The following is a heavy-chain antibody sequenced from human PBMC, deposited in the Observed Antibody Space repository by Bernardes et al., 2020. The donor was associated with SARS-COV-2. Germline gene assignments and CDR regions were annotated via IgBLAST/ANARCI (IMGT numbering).Heavy chain of an antibody. CDR3: TRDRDDDFCTRTECYRAFDI. V-gene: IGHV3-7*05. Sequence: GGSLRLSCAGSGFSFSRYWMTWVRQAPGRGLEWVANIHQDGSEKYYVDSVRGRFTISRDNAKNSLYLQMNSLRADDTAVYYCTRDRDDDFCTRTECYRAFDIWGQGTMVTVSS. J-gene: IGHJ3*02. CDR2: IHQDGSEK. CDR1: GFSFSRYW. D-gene: IGHD2-8*01.